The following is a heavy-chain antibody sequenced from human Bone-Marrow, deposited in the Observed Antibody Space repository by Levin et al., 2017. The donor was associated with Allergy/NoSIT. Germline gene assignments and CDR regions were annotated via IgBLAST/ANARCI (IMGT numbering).Heavy chain of an antibody. CDR1: GGSISGYY. D-gene: IGHD5-24*01. CDR3: ARGNIDGWTRGLDF. Sequence: SETLSLTCTVSGGSISGYYWSWIRQPPGKGLEWIGFFYYTGKTNYSPSLKSRVTISLDTSKNQFSLKLSAVTAAHTAMYYCARGNIDGWTRGLDFWGQGILVPVSS. J-gene: IGHJ4*02. V-gene: IGHV4-59*01. CDR2: FYYTGKT.